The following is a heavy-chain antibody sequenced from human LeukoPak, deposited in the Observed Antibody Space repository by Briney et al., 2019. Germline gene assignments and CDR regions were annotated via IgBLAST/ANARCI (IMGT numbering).Heavy chain of an antibody. CDR1: GGSISSGNYY. J-gene: IGHJ4*02. CDR3: ARVTGYMIEDYFDY. D-gene: IGHD3-22*01. V-gene: IGHV4-61*02. Sequence: SETLSLTCTVSGGSISSGNYYWSWIRQPAGKGLEWIGRVYSSGSTSYNPSLESRVTISLDTSMNHFSLRLSSVTAADTAMYFCARVTGYMIEDYFDYWGQGTLVTVSS. CDR2: VYSSGST.